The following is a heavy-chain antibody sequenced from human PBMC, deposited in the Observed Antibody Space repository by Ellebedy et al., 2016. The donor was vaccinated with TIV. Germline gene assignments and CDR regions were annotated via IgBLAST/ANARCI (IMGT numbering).Heavy chain of an antibody. CDR1: GYTLTNYG. Sequence: AASVKVSCKASGYTLTNYGISWVRQAPGQGLEWMGWISGYNGDTNYAQQFQGRVTITADKSTSTAYMELSSLRSEDTAVYYCARELEENDSSGYYSPFYWYFDLWGRGTLVTVSS. CDR3: ARELEENDSSGYYSPFYWYFDL. CDR2: ISGYNGDT. V-gene: IGHV1-18*01. J-gene: IGHJ2*01. D-gene: IGHD3-22*01.